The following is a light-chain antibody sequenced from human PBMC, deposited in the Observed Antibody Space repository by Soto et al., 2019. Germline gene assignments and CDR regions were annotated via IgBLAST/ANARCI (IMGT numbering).Light chain of an antibody. CDR2: DVS. CDR1: SSDVGGYNY. CDR3: SSYTSSSTLG. J-gene: IGLJ7*01. Sequence: QSVLTQPASVSGSPGQSITISCTGTSSDVGGYNYVSWYQQHPGKAPQLMIYDVSNRPSGVSNRFSGSKSGNTASLTISGLQAWDEADYYCSSYTSSSTLGFGGGTQLTVL. V-gene: IGLV2-14*01.